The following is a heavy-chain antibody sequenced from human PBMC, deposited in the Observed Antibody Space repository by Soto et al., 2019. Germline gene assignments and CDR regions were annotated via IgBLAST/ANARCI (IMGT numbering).Heavy chain of an antibody. CDR3: ARARLGGSSGWSYYYYGMDV. CDR2: ISYDGSNK. V-gene: IGHV3-30-3*01. Sequence: QVQLVESGGGAVQPGRSLRLSCAASGFTFSSYAMHWVRQAPGKGLEWVAVISYDGSNKYYADSVKGRFTISRDNSKNTLYLQMNSLRAEDTAVYYCARARLGGSSGWSYYYYGMDVWGQGTTVTVSS. CDR1: GFTFSSYA. D-gene: IGHD6-19*01. J-gene: IGHJ6*02.